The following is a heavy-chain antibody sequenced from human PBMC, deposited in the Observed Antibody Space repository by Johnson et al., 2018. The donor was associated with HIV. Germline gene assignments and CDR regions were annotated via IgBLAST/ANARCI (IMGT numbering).Heavy chain of an antibody. J-gene: IGHJ3*02. V-gene: IGHV3-20*04. CDR3: ARDLWGVGAFDI. CDR2: INWNGGST. CDR1: GFTFDDYG. Sequence: VQLVESGGGLVQPGGSLRLSCAASGFTFDDYGMSWVRQAPGQGLEWVSGINWNGGSTGYADSVKGRFTISRDNAKNSLYLQMNSLRAEDTALYSCARDLWGVGAFDIWGQGTMVTVSS. D-gene: IGHD2-21*01.